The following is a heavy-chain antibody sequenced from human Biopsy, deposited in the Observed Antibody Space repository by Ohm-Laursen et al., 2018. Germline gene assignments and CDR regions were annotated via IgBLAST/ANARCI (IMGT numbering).Heavy chain of an antibody. CDR3: ARDRGQNYFDY. J-gene: IGHJ4*02. CDR1: GGSISIGGSY. Sequence: TLSLTWTVSGGSISIGGSYWSWIRQRPGKGLEWIGYIYYNGNTNYNPSLKSRVSMSVDTSKNQFSLKLSSVTVADTAVYFCARDRGQNYFDYWGQGIPVTVSS. V-gene: IGHV4-31*02. CDR2: IYYNGNT.